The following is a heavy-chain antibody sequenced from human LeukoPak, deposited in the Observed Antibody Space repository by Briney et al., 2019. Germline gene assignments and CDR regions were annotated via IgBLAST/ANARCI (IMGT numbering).Heavy chain of an antibody. Sequence: PGGSLRLSCAASGFTFDDYAMQWVRQAPGKGLEWVSGISWNSGTIGSADSVKGRFTISRDNAKNSLYLQMNSLRAEDTALYYCAKDFVPRYDTLTGLVDYWGQGTLVTVSS. D-gene: IGHD3-9*01. J-gene: IGHJ4*02. CDR2: ISWNSGTI. CDR3: AKDFVPRYDTLTGLVDY. V-gene: IGHV3-9*01. CDR1: GFTFDDYA.